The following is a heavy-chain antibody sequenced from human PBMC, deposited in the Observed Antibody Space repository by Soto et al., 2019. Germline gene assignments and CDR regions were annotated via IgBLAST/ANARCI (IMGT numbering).Heavy chain of an antibody. CDR2: IYYSGST. Sequence: PAETLSLICTVSGGSISSYYWSWIRQPPGKGLEWIGYIYYSGSTNYNPSLKSRVTISVDTSTNQFSLKLSSVTAADTAVYYCATLRVRDYYYYGMDVWGQGTTVTVSS. D-gene: IGHD6-13*01. V-gene: IGHV4-59*01. CDR1: GGSISSYY. J-gene: IGHJ6*02. CDR3: ATLRVRDYYYYGMDV.